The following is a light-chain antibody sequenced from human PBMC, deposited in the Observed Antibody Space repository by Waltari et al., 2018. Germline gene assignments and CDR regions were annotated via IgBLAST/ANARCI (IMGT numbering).Light chain of an antibody. J-gene: IGKJ1*01. CDR1: QSVSSN. CDR3: QQYNKWPRA. CDR2: GAS. Sequence: EIVMTQSPSTLSVSPGERATLPCRASQSVSSNLAWYQQRPGQAPRLLIYGASSRATDIPSRFSGSGSGTEFTLTISSMQSEDFAVYYCQQYNKWPRAFGQGTEVEIK. V-gene: IGKV3-15*01.